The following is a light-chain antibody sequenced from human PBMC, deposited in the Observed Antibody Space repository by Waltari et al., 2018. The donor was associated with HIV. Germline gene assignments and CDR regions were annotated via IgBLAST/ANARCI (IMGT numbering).Light chain of an antibody. CDR2: AAF. J-gene: IGKJ4*01. V-gene: IGKV3-20*01. CDR3: QQYGSSPLT. Sequence: EIVLTQSPGTLSLSPGERAPFSCRSSQSVSSSYLAWYQQKPGQAPRLLIYAAFSRATDIPDRFSGSGSGTDFTLTISRLEPEDFAVYYCQQYGSSPLTFGGGTKVEI. CDR1: QSVSSSY.